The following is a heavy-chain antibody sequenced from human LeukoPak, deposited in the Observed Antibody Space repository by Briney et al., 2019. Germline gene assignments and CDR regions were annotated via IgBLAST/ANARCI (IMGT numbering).Heavy chain of an antibody. Sequence: PSETLSLTRIDSGASVSRFCWSWIRQPPRKGLEWVGYILFSGSTNYNPSLKSRVTISLDTSKNQISLKLSSVTAADRAVYYCGRHTCSSGSYYVDYWGQGTPVTVSS. CDR2: ILFSGST. CDR3: GRHTCSSGSYYVDY. CDR1: GASVSRFC. D-gene: IGHD3-10*01. V-gene: IGHV4-59*08. J-gene: IGHJ4*02.